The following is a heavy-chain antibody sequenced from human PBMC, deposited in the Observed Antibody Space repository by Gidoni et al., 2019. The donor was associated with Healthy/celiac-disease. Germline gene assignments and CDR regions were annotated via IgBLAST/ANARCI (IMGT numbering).Heavy chain of an antibody. CDR2: IKQEGSEK. V-gene: IGHV3-7*05. Sequence: EVQLAESGGGLVQPGGSLRLSCAASGFSFSSYWMSWVRQAPGKGLEWVANIKQEGSEKYYVDSVKGRFTISRDNAKNSLYLQMNSLRVEDTAVYYCARDFYGSGSYNHYDYWGQGTLVTVSS. CDR1: GFSFSSYW. CDR3: ARDFYGSGSYNHYDY. J-gene: IGHJ4*02. D-gene: IGHD3-10*01.